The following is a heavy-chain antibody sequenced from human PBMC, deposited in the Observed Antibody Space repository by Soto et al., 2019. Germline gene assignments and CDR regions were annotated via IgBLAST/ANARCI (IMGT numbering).Heavy chain of an antibody. CDR1: GGSINTYY. J-gene: IGHJ4*02. D-gene: IGHD2-15*01. CDR3: ARGFNSAGVDHFDY. CDR2: IYYSGST. Sequence: QVQLQESGPGLVKPSETLSLTCTVSGGSINTYYWSWIRQPPGKGLEWIGYIYYSGSTNYNPSLKSRVTISVDTSKNQFSLKLSSVTAADTAVYYCARGFNSAGVDHFDYWGQGTLVIVSS. V-gene: IGHV4-59*01.